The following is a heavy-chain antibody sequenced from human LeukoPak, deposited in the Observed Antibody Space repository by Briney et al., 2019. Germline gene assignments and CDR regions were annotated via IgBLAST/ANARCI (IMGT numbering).Heavy chain of an antibody. CDR1: GDSVSSNSAA. V-gene: IGHV6-1*01. D-gene: IGHD3-10*01. Sequence: SQTLSLTCAISGDSVSSNSAAWNWIRQSPSRGLEWLGRTYYRSKWYNDYAVSVKSRITINPDTSKNQFSLQLNSVTPEDTAVYYCARAGYYGSGSFQQHYYYYGMDVWGQGTTATVSS. J-gene: IGHJ6*02. CDR3: ARAGYYGSGSFQQHYYYYGMDV. CDR2: TYYRSKWYN.